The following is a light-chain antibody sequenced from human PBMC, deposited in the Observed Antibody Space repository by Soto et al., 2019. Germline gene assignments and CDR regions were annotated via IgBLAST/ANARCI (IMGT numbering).Light chain of an antibody. CDR3: QQYNNCPLT. J-gene: IGKJ4*01. Sequence: EIVMTQSPATLSVSPGERATLSCRASQSVSSKLAWYQQKPGQAPRLLIYGASTRATGIPARFSGSGSGTEFTLTINNPQSEDIAVYDGQQYNNCPLTFGGGTKVEIK. CDR2: GAS. V-gene: IGKV3-15*01. CDR1: QSVSSK.